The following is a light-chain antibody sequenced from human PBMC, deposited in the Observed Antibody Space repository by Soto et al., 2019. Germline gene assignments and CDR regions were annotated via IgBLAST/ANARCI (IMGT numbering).Light chain of an antibody. Sequence: EIVLTQSPATLSLSPGERATLSCRASQSVSSYLAWYQQKPGQDPRLLIYDESNRATGIPARFSGSGSGTDFTLTISSLEPEDFAVYYCQQRSNWPPDKYTFGQGTRLEI. CDR3: QQRSNWPPDKYT. J-gene: IGKJ5*01. CDR2: DES. V-gene: IGKV3-11*01. CDR1: QSVSSY.